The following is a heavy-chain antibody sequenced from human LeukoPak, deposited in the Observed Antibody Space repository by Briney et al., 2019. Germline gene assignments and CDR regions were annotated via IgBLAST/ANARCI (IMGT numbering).Heavy chain of an antibody. CDR3: VRDSNLSFDY. CDR2: TNTDGTAT. D-gene: IGHD1-14*01. J-gene: IGHJ4*02. Sequence: GGSLRLSCAASGLTLSSYWMHWVRQAPGEGLVWASHTNTDGTATTYADSVKGRFTISRDNAKNTLYLQMNSLRAEDTAVYYCVRDSNLSFDYWGQGALVTVSS. CDR1: GLTLSSYW. V-gene: IGHV3-74*01.